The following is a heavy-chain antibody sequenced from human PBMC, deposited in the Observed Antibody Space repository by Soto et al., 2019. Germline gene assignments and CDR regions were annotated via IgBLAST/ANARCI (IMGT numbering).Heavy chain of an antibody. D-gene: IGHD3-10*01. J-gene: IGHJ5*02. CDR2: ISGFNDDT. Sequence: QVQLVQSGAEMKNPGASVKVSCKASGYTFTSYGISWVRQAPGQGLEWMGWISGFNDDTNHAKKLQGRVTMTKDTSTSTAYMELRSLKSDDTAVYYCARSGSYYPARNWFGPWGQGTLVTVSS. V-gene: IGHV1-18*01. CDR3: ARSGSYYPARNWFGP. CDR1: GYTFTSYG.